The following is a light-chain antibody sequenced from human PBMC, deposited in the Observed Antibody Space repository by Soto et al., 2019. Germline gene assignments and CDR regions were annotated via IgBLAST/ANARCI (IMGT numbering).Light chain of an antibody. J-gene: IGLJ1*01. V-gene: IGLV2-14*01. CDR1: SSDVGGYNY. Sequence: QSALTQPASVSGSPGQSITISCTGTSSDVGGYNYVSWYQQHPGKAPKLMIYEVSTRPSGVSNRFSGSKSGNTASLTISGLQAEDEADSFCSSYTSSSTYVLGTVPKLTVL. CDR2: EVS. CDR3: SSYTSSSTYV.